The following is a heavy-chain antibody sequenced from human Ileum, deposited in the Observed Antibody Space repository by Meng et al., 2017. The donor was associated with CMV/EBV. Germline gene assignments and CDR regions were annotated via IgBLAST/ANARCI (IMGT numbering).Heavy chain of an antibody. Sequence: QVPLQESGPGLVKPSETLSLTCTVSGDSITSFYWSWIRQPAGKALEWIGRIYHGGSTNHNPSLKSRVTLSVDTSKNQFSMRLTSVTAADTAVYYCARGPGGFGDFNFDYWGQGTLVTVSS. V-gene: IGHV4-4*07. CDR1: GDSITSFY. CDR3: ARGPGGFGDFNFDY. J-gene: IGHJ4*02. D-gene: IGHD3-16*01. CDR2: IYHGGST.